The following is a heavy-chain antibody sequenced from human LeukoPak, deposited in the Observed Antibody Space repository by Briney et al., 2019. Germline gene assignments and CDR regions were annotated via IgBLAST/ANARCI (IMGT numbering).Heavy chain of an antibody. J-gene: IGHJ4*02. V-gene: IGHV4-31*03. CDR3: ARGYRDSSEENDYFDY. CDR2: IYYSGST. CDR1: GGSISSGGYY. D-gene: IGHD6-19*01. Sequence: PSETLSLTCTVSGGSISSGGYYWSWIRQHPGKGLEWIGYIYYSGSTYYNPSLKSRVTISVDTSKNQFSLKLSSVTAADTAVYYCARGYRDSSEENDYFDYWGQGTLVTVSS.